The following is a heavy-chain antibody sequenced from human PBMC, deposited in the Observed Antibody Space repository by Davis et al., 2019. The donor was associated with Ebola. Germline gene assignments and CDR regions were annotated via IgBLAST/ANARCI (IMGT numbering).Heavy chain of an antibody. CDR3: CKEYGGNCDY. CDR2: IRSKGYGGTT. J-gene: IGHJ4*02. D-gene: IGHD4-23*01. CDR1: GFTFSSYA. V-gene: IGHV3-49*04. Sequence: GESLKISCAASGFTFSSYAMSWVRQAPGKGLEWVGFIRSKGYGGTTEYAASVRGRFTISRDDSKSIAYLQMNSLKIEDTAVYYCCKEYGGNCDYWGQGTLVTVSS.